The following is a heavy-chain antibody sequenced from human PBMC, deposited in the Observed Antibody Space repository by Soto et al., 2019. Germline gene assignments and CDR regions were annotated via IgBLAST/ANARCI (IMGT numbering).Heavy chain of an antibody. J-gene: IGHJ3*02. Sequence: LVPMPLRWSVVGGSVRSSYGTWIRQNPGKGLEWIGYIYYSGSTNYNPSLKSRVTISVDTSKNQFSLKLSSVTAADTAVYYWAKHKVRGWDVHAAFDIWGQGTMVTVSS. CDR2: IYYSGST. CDR1: GGSVRSSY. V-gene: IGHV4-59*02. D-gene: IGHD6-19*01. CDR3: AKHKVRGWDVHAAFDI.